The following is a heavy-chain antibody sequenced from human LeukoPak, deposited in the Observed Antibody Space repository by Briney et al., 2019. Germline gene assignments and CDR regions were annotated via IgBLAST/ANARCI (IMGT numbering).Heavy chain of an antibody. CDR1: GGSISSYY. Sequence: SETLSLTCTVSGGSISSYYWSWIRQPPGKGLEWIGYIYYSGSTNYNPSLKSRVTISVDTSKNQFSLKLSSVTAADTAVYYCARAPYGSGSYYKEASWFDPWGQGTLVTVSS. CDR3: ARAPYGSGSYYKEASWFDP. J-gene: IGHJ5*02. V-gene: IGHV4-59*01. D-gene: IGHD3-10*01. CDR2: IYYSGST.